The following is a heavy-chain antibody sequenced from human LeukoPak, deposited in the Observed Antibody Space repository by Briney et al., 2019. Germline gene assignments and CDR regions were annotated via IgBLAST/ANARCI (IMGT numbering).Heavy chain of an antibody. Sequence: GASVKVSCKASGYTFTSYYMHWVRQAPGQGLEWMGIINPSGGSTSYAQKFQGRVTMTRDTSTSTVYMELSSLRSEDTAVYYCARFNIAAAGTREYYFDYWGQGTLVTVSS. CDR3: ARFNIAAAGTREYYFDY. CDR2: INPSGGST. CDR1: GYTFTSYY. J-gene: IGHJ4*02. D-gene: IGHD6-13*01. V-gene: IGHV1-46*01.